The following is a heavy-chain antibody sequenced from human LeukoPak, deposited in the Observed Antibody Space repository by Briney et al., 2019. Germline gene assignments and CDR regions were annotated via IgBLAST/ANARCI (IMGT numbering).Heavy chain of an antibody. CDR1: GFTFTSYA. CDR3: AKMQGYFDY. J-gene: IGHJ4*02. Sequence: PGGSLRLPCAASGFTFTSYAMSWVRQAPGKGLEWVSAITGSGGTTYYADFVKGRFTISRDNSKNTLYLQMNGLRVEDTAVCYCAKMQGYFDYWGQGTLVTVSS. CDR2: ITGSGGTT. V-gene: IGHV3-23*01.